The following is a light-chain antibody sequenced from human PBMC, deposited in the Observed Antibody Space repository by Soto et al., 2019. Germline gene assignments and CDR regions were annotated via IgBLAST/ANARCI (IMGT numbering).Light chain of an antibody. CDR2: EVS. V-gene: IGLV2-14*01. CDR3: SSYTTTSTYV. Sequence: QSALTQPASVSGSPGQSITISCTGTSSDVGAYTYVSWYQQHPGKAPKLIIYEVSYRPSGVFNRFSGSRSGNTASLTISGLQAEDEADYYCSSYTTTSTYVFGTGTKLTVL. J-gene: IGLJ1*01. CDR1: SSDVGAYTY.